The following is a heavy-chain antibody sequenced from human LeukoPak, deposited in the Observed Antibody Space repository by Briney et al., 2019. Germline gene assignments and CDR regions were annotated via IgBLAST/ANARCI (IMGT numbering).Heavy chain of an antibody. CDR2: ISGSGGST. D-gene: IGHD6-13*01. V-gene: IGHV3-23*01. J-gene: IGHJ4*02. CDR1: GFTSSSYG. Sequence: GGSLRLSCAVSGFTSSSYGMSWVRQAPGKGLEWVSAISGSGGSTYYADSVKGRFTISRDNSKNTLYLQMNSLRAEDTAVYYCAKARGRVAAAGSDCWGQGTLVTVSS. CDR3: AKARGRVAAAGSDC.